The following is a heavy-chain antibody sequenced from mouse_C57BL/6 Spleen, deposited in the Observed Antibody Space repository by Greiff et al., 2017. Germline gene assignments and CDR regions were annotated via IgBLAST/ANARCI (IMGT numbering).Heavy chain of an antibody. V-gene: IGHV1-69*01. J-gene: IGHJ4*01. CDR3: ASEGLRRYYAMDY. CDR1: GYTFNSYW. Sequence: VQLQQSGAELVMPGASVKLSCKASGYTFNSYWMHWVKQRPGQGLEWIGEIDPSDSYTNYNQKFKGKSTLTVDKSSSTAYMQLSSLTSEDSAVYYCASEGLRRYYAMDYWGQGTSVTVSS. D-gene: IGHD2-4*01. CDR2: IDPSDSYT.